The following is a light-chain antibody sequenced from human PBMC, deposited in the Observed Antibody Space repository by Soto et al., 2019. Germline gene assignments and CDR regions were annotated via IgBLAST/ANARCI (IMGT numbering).Light chain of an antibody. Sequence: QSALTQPASVSGSPGQSITISCTGTSSDIGAYNYVSWYQQHAGKAPKLMIYEVSNRPSGVSHRFSGSKSGNTASLTISGLQAEDEADYYCNSYANTYVLVFGGGTKVTVL. V-gene: IGLV2-14*01. J-gene: IGLJ3*02. CDR2: EVS. CDR1: SSDIGAYNY. CDR3: NSYANTYVLV.